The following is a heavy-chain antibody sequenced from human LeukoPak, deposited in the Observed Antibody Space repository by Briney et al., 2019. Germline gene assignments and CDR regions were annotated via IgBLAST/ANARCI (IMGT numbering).Heavy chain of an antibody. CDR3: TTELEALDY. CDR2: ISGSGGST. CDR1: GFTFSNYA. Sequence: GGSLRLSCAASGFTFSNYAITWVRQAPGKGLEWVSLISGSGGSTDYADSVKGRFTISRDNSKNTLYLQMNSLKTEDTAVYYCTTELEALDYWGQGTLVTVSS. D-gene: IGHD1-1*01. V-gene: IGHV3-23*01. J-gene: IGHJ4*02.